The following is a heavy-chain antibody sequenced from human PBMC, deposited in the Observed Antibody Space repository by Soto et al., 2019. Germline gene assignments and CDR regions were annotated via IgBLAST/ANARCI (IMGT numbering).Heavy chain of an antibody. V-gene: IGHV1-18*04. Sequence: ASVKVSCKASGYTFASYGISWVRQAPGQGLEWMGWISAYNGNTNYAQKLQGRVTMTTDTSTSTAYMEPRSLRSDDTAVYYCARDGDGYSYGYGYYYYGMDVWGQGTTVTVSS. CDR2: ISAYNGNT. CDR3: ARDGDGYSYGYGYYYYGMDV. J-gene: IGHJ6*02. CDR1: GYTFASYG. D-gene: IGHD5-18*01.